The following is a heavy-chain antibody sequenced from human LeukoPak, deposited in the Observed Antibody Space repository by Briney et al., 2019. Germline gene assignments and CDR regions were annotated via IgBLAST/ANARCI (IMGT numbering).Heavy chain of an antibody. CDR1: GFTFSSYA. J-gene: IGHJ4*02. V-gene: IGHV3-23*01. CDR2: ISNRDRT. D-gene: IGHD1-26*01. CDR3: AKESPYAVGGTGRVYYFDY. Sequence: GGSLRLSCAASGFTFSSYAISWVRQAPGKGLEWVSAISNRDRTYYTDSVRGRFTISRDNSKNTVHLQMNSLRAEDTAVYYCAKESPYAVGGTGRVYYFDYWGQGAPGTVSS.